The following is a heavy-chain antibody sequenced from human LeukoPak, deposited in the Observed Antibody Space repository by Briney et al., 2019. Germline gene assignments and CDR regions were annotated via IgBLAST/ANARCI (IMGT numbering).Heavy chain of an antibody. Sequence: GGSLRLSCAASAFTFSDYSMNWVRQAPGKGLEWVSYISGRSSTIYYADSVKGRFTISRDNSKNTLYLQMNSLRAEDTAVYYCAKESSRRALLVWFDPWGQGTLVTVSS. CDR1: AFTFSDYS. V-gene: IGHV3-48*01. CDR3: AKESSRRALLVWFDP. J-gene: IGHJ5*02. D-gene: IGHD1-26*01. CDR2: ISGRSSTI.